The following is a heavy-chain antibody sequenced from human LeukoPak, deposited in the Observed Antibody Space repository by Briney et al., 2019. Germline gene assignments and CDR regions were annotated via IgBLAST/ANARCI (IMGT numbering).Heavy chain of an antibody. J-gene: IGHJ4*02. CDR3: AKPYDFWSGYYTAGY. D-gene: IGHD3-3*01. CDR2: ISGSGGST. V-gene: IGHV3-23*01. Sequence: GGSLRLSCAASGFTFSGYAMSWVRQAPGKGLEWVSAISGSGGSTYYADSVKGRFTISRDNSKNTLYLQMNSLRAEDTAVYYCAKPYDFWSGYYTAGYWGQGTLVTVSS. CDR1: GFTFSGYA.